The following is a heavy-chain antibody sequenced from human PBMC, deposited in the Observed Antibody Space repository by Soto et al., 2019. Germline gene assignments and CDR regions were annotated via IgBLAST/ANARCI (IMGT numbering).Heavy chain of an antibody. CDR3: ARDLVSGSDFWRAYNGGYFDY. Sequence: QVQLVQSGAEVKRPGASVKVSCKASGYTFRNYGITWVRQAPGQGLEWMAWISPYNGNTNYAQDLQGRFTMTTDTSTSTAYMELRSLTSEDTAMYYCARDLVSGSDFWRAYNGGYFDYWGQGTLVTVSS. D-gene: IGHD3-3*01. CDR1: GYTFRNYG. CDR2: ISPYNGNT. J-gene: IGHJ4*02. V-gene: IGHV1-18*01.